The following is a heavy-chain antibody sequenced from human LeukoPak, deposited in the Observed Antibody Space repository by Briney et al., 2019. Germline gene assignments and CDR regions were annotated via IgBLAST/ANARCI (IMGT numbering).Heavy chain of an antibody. Sequence: GGSLRLSCAASGFTLSSYWMSWVRQAPGKGLEWVANIKQDGSEKYYVDSVKGRFAISRDNAKNSLYLQMNSLRAEDTAVYYCARDFSGYDYPLDYWGQGTLVTVSS. CDR1: GFTLSSYW. V-gene: IGHV3-7*01. J-gene: IGHJ4*02. D-gene: IGHD5-12*01. CDR2: IKQDGSEK. CDR3: ARDFSGYDYPLDY.